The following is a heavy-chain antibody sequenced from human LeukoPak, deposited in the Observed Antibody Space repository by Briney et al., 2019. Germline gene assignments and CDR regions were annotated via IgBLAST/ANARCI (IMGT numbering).Heavy chain of an antibody. Sequence: GRSLRLSCAASGFTFSSYAMHWVRQAPGKGLEWVAVISYDGSNKYYADSVKGRFTISRDSSKNTLYLQMNSLRAEDTAVYYCARASSSSHWGQGTLVTVSS. CDR2: ISYDGSNK. J-gene: IGHJ4*02. CDR3: ARASSSSH. CDR1: GFTFSSYA. V-gene: IGHV3-30-3*01. D-gene: IGHD6-6*01.